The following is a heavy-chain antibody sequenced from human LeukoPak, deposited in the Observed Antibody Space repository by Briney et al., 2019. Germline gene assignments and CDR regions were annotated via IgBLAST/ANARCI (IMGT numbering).Heavy chain of an antibody. D-gene: IGHD6-25*01. V-gene: IGHV3-7*03. Sequence: PGGSLRLSCAASGFTFSSYWMSWVRQAPGKGLEWVANIKQDGSEKYYVDSVKGRFTISRDNAKNSLYLQMNSLRVEDTALYYCAKAAALTRVDSWGQGTLVTVSS. J-gene: IGHJ4*02. CDR2: IKQDGSEK. CDR3: AKAAALTRVDS. CDR1: GFTFSSYW.